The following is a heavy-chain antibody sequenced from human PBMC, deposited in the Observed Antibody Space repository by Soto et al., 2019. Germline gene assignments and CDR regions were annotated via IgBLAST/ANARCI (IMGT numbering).Heavy chain of an antibody. D-gene: IGHD2-15*01. CDR3: TRGHNFGYSTFDY. Sequence: SETLSLTCTVSGGSISSYYWSWIRQPPGKGLEWIGYIYYSGSTNYNPSLKSRLTISVDMSKNQFSLKLNSVTAADTAVYYCTRGHNFGYSTFDYWGQGALVTVS. CDR2: IYYSGST. V-gene: IGHV4-59*01. CDR1: GGSISSYY. J-gene: IGHJ4*02.